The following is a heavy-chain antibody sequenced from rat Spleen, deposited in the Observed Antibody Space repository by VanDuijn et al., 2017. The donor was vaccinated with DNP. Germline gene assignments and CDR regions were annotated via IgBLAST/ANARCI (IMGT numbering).Heavy chain of an antibody. Sequence: EVQLVESGGGLVQPGRSLILSCAASGFTFSNYDMAWVRQAPTKGLEWVASISTVGDNAYYRDSVKGRFTISRDNAKSTLYLQMDSLRSEDTATYYCARHYGGYSYYWYFDFWGPGTMVTVSS. J-gene: IGHJ1*01. V-gene: IGHV5-25*01. CDR2: ISTVGDNA. D-gene: IGHD1-11*01. CDR3: ARHYGGYSYYWYFDF. CDR1: GFTFSNYD.